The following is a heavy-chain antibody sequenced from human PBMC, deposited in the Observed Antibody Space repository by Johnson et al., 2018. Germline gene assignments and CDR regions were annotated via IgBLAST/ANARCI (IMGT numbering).Heavy chain of an antibody. CDR1: GFTFSSYS. V-gene: IGHV3-21*01. Sequence: VQLVQSGGGLVQPGRSLRLSCAASGFTFSSYSMNWVRQAPGKGLEWVSSISSSSSYIYYADSVKGRFTISRDNAKNSLYLQMNSLRAEDTAVYYCARDDSSGYYYGYYYGMDVWGQGTTVTVSS. CDR3: ARDDSSGYYYGYYYGMDV. CDR2: ISSSSSYI. J-gene: IGHJ6*02. D-gene: IGHD3-22*01.